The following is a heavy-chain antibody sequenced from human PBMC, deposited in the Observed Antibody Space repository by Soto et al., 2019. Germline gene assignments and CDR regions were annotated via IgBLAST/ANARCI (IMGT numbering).Heavy chain of an antibody. CDR3: ARKSHDSSYYGMDV. J-gene: IGHJ6*02. CDR2: IIPILGIA. D-gene: IGHD3-22*01. CDR1: GGTFSSYT. V-gene: IGHV1-69*02. Sequence: QVQLVQSGAAVKKPGSSVKVSCKASGGTFSSYTISWVRQAPGQGLEWMGRIIPILGIANYAQKFQGRVTITADKSTSTAYMELSSLRSEDTAVYYCARKSHDSSYYGMDVWGQGTTVTVSS.